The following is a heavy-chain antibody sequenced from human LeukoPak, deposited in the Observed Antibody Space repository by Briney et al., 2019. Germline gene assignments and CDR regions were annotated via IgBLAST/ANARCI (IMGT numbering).Heavy chain of an antibody. V-gene: IGHV3-30*04. CDR3: ARDYYDSSGLVPIYDY. D-gene: IGHD3-22*01. CDR2: ISYDGSNK. Sequence: PGGSLRLSCAASGFTFSSYAMHWVRQAPGKGLEWVAVISYDGSNKYYADSVKGRFTISRDNSENTLYLQMNSLRAEDTAVYYCARDYYDSSGLVPIYDYWGQGTLVTVSS. J-gene: IGHJ4*02. CDR1: GFTFSSYA.